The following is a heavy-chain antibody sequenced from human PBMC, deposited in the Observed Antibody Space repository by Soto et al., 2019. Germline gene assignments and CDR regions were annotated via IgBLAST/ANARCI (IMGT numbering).Heavy chain of an antibody. J-gene: IGHJ6*02. D-gene: IGHD5-12*01. CDR3: AKGRGQNYKYDMDL. Sequence: EVQLLESGGGLVQPGGSLRLSCAASGFTFGSYFMRWVRQTPGQGLEWVSTVSDGGSTYYDDSVKGRFTVSRDNSKNMVYLQMDSLRAEDTAVYYCAKGRGQNYKYDMDLWGRGTAVTVSS. V-gene: IGHV3-23*01. CDR2: VSDGGST. CDR1: GFTFGSYF.